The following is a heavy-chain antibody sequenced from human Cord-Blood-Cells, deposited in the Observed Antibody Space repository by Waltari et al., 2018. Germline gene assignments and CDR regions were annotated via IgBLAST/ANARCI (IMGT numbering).Heavy chain of an antibody. CDR2: IKQDGSEK. V-gene: IGHV3-7*01. CDR3: ARIRIVRAFDI. CDR1: AFTFSSHW. J-gene: IGHJ3*02. D-gene: IGHD6-6*01. Sequence: EVQLVESGGGLVQPGGPLRLSCAAPAFTFSSHWISCVRQAPGKGLEWVANIKQDGSEKYYVDSVKGRFTISRDNAKNSLYLQMNSLRAEDTAVYYCARIRIVRAFDIWGQGTMVTVSS.